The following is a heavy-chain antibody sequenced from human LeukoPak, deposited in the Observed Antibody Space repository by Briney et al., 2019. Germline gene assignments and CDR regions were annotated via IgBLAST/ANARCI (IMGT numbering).Heavy chain of an antibody. D-gene: IGHD3-22*01. V-gene: IGHV3-21*01. CDR3: ARRFDYDSSGYPLDY. Sequence: GGSLRLSCAASGFTFRNYWMSWVRQAPGKGLEWVSSISSSSSYIYYADSVKGRFTISRDNAKNSLYLQMNSLRAEDTAVYYCARRFDYDSSGYPLDYWGQGTLVTVSS. CDR1: GFTFRNYW. CDR2: ISSSSSYI. J-gene: IGHJ4*02.